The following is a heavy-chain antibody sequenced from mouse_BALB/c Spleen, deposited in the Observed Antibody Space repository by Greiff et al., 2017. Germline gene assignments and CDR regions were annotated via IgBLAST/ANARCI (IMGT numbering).Heavy chain of an antibody. CDR1: GFSLTGYG. CDR3: AREDYDYDVGYWYFDV. J-gene: IGHJ1*01. CDR2: IWGDGST. D-gene: IGHD2-4*01. V-gene: IGHV2-6-7*01. Sequence: VMLVESGPGLVAPSQSLSITCTVSGFSLTGYGVNWVRQPPGKGLEWLGMIWGDGSTDYNSALKSRLSISKDNSKSQVFLKMNSLQTDDTARYYCAREDYDYDVGYWYFDVWGAGTTVTVSS.